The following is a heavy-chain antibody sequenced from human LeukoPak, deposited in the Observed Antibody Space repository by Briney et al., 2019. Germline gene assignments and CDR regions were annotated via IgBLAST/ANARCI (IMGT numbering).Heavy chain of an antibody. V-gene: IGHV1-24*01. D-gene: IGHD1-26*01. CDR3: AADRGDYSGSYWTAFDI. Sequence: ASVKVSCKVSEYTLTELSMHWVRQAPGKGLEWLGGFDPEDGEIIYAQKFQGRVTMSGDKSTDTAYMELGSLRSDDTAVYYCAADRGDYSGSYWTAFDIWGQGTMVTVSS. CDR2: FDPEDGEI. CDR1: EYTLTELS. J-gene: IGHJ3*02.